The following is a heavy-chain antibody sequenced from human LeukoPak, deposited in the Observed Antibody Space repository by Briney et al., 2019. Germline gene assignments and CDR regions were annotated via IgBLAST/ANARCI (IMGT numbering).Heavy chain of an antibody. J-gene: IGHJ3*02. V-gene: IGHV3-21*01. D-gene: IGHD4-23*01. CDR2: ISSRSRDI. CDR3: VTDYGGSSGAFDI. CDR1: GFTLRSYA. Sequence: GGSLRLSCTCSGFTLRSYAMNWVRRAPGQGLEWVSSISSRSRDIYYTDSVKGRFTISRDNAKNSLYLQMNSLRAEDTAVYYCVTDYGGSSGAFDIWGQGTMVTVSS.